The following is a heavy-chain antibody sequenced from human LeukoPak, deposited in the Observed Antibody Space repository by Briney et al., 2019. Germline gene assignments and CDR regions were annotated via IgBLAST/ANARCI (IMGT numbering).Heavy chain of an antibody. V-gene: IGHV4-39*07. J-gene: IGHJ6*03. CDR1: VGSISSSSYY. Sequence: SETLSLTCTVSVGSISSSSYYWGWIRQPPGKGLGWIGSIYYSESTYYNPSLKSRVTISVDPSKNQFSLKLSSVTAADTAVYYCARDNIVVVPAAIEGYYYYYMDVWGKGTTVTVSS. CDR2: IYYSEST. CDR3: ARDNIVVVPAAIEGYYYYYMDV. D-gene: IGHD2-2*02.